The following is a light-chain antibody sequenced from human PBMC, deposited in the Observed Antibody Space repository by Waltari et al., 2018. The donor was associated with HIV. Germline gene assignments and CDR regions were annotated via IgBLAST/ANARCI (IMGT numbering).Light chain of an antibody. J-gene: IGLJ2*01. CDR1: TSDIVTYNF. V-gene: IGLV2-14*01. CDR3: NSYTGTNIPVV. Sequence: QSALTQPASVSGSPGQSITLSCTGTTSDIVTYNFVSWYQQHPGKAPKLIIYEVSIRPSGVSNRFSGSKYGNTASLSISGLQADDEADYYCNSYTGTNIPVVFGGGTGLTVL. CDR2: EVS.